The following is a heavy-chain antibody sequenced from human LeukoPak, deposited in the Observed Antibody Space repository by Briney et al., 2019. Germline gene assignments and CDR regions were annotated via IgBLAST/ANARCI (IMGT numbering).Heavy chain of an antibody. CDR1: GYTFINYD. J-gene: IGHJ5*02. V-gene: IGHV1-8*03. CDR2: MNPNSGNT. Sequence: ASVKVSCKASGYTFINYDINWVRQAPGQGLEWMGWMNPNSGNTGYAQKFRGRVTITRNTSISTAYMELNSLTSEDTAVYFCATRRLERRAGSWFDPWGQGTLVTVSS. D-gene: IGHD3-3*01. CDR3: ATRRLERRAGSWFDP.